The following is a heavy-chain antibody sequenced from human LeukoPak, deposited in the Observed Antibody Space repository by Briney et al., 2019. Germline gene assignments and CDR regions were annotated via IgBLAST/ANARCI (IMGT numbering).Heavy chain of an antibody. V-gene: IGHV1-18*01. CDR2: FITYNGNT. D-gene: IGHD2-2*01. J-gene: IGHJ3*02. Sequence: GASVKVSCKCSGFTFSSYAITWVRQAPGHGLEWMGWFITYNGNTNYAQQFQGRVTMTIDMSTSTAYMELRSLRSNDTAVYFCARETLRYCDSNNCLRDDFDIWGQGTMVTVSS. CDR1: GFTFSSYA. CDR3: ARETLRYCDSNNCLRDDFDI.